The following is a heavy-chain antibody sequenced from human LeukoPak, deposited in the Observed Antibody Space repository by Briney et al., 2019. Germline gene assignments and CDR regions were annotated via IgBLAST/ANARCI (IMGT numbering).Heavy chain of an antibody. D-gene: IGHD4-17*01. V-gene: IGHV4-39*07. CDR1: VGSISSSSYY. Sequence: SETLSLTCTDSVGSISSSSYYWGWIRQPPGKGLEWIGSIYYSGSTYYNPSRKSRVTISVDTSKKHFSLKLSSVTGAETAVYYCARVHDYGDPWGIYYYYYMDVWGKGTTVTVSS. CDR3: ARVHDYGDPWGIYYYYYMDV. CDR2: IYYSGST. J-gene: IGHJ6*03.